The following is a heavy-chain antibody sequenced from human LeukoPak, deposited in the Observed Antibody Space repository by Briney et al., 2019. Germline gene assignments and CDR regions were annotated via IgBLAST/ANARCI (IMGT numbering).Heavy chain of an antibody. V-gene: IGHV3-48*03. D-gene: IGHD1-26*01. CDR3: ARKSRLGRGSYYYYMDV. CDR2: ISSSGSTI. Sequence: GGSLRLSCAASGFTFSSYEMNWVRQGPGKGLEGVSYISSSGSTIYYADSVKGRFTISRDNAKNSLYLQMNSLRAEDTAVYYCARKSRLGRGSYYYYMDVWGKGTTVTISS. J-gene: IGHJ6*03. CDR1: GFTFSSYE.